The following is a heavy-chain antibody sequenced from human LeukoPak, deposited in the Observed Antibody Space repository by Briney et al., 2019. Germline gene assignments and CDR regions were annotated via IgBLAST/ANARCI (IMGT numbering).Heavy chain of an antibody. CDR3: ARQQGVQNWFDP. Sequence: SETLSLTCTVSGGSINNYYWSWIRQPAGKGLEWIGRIYTRGSTNYNPSLKSRVTMSVDTSKNQFSLKLSSVTAADTAVYYCARQQGVQNWFDPWGQGTLVTVSS. J-gene: IGHJ5*02. CDR2: IYTRGST. D-gene: IGHD3-10*01. V-gene: IGHV4-4*07. CDR1: GGSINNYY.